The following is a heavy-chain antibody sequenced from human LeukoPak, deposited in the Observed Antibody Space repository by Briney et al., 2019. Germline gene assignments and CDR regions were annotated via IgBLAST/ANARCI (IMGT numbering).Heavy chain of an antibody. V-gene: IGHV3-53*01. Sequence: GGSLRLSCAASGFTVSSNYMRWVRQAPGKGLEWVSVIYSGGSTYYADSVKGRFTTSRDNSKNTLYLQMNSLRAEDTAVYYCARGEDSIAAAGIGVGDYWGQGTLVTVSS. CDR2: IYSGGST. J-gene: IGHJ4*02. D-gene: IGHD6-13*01. CDR1: GFTVSSNY. CDR3: ARGEDSIAAAGIGVGDY.